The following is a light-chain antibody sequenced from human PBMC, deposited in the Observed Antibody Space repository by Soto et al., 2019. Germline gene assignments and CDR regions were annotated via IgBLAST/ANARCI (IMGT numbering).Light chain of an antibody. CDR2: EVT. Sequence: QSALTQPASVSGSPGQSITISCTGTSSDVGAYKYVSWYQQHPGKAPKVMIYEVTKRPSGVPDRFSGSKSGNTASLTISGLQTEDGADYYCCSYAGRYTVVLGTGTKLTVL. V-gene: IGLV2-11*01. CDR1: SSDVGAYKY. CDR3: CSYAGRYTVV. J-gene: IGLJ1*01.